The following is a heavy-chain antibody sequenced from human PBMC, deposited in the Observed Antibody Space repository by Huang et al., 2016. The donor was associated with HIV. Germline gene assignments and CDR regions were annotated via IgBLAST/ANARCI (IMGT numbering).Heavy chain of an antibody. CDR3: AGGRSTNWFQISAFDI. V-gene: IGHV3-30*04. D-gene: IGHD3-9*01. Sequence: QVQLVESGGGVVQPGGSLRLSCAASGFIFSNYAFHWVRQTPGKGLEVLAYKSYDGINKLYTESVQGRFTISRDNANNTLEVQMSSLRPEDTAVYYCAGGRSTNWFQISAFDIWGLGTMVTVSP. CDR1: GFIFSNYA. CDR2: KSYDGINK. J-gene: IGHJ3*02.